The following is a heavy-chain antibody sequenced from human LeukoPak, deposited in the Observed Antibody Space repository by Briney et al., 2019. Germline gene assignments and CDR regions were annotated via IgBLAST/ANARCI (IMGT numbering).Heavy chain of an antibody. J-gene: IGHJ4*02. CDR1: GYTFTKYW. V-gene: IGHV5-51*01. Sequence: GESLKISCKGSGYTFTKYWIAWVRQMPGKGLEWMGIICPDDSDTRYSPSFQGQVTISADKSISTAYLQWSSLKASDTAMYYCARPVSGDGYNFWGQGTLVTVSS. CDR3: ARPVSGDGYNF. CDR2: ICPDDSDT. D-gene: IGHD5-24*01.